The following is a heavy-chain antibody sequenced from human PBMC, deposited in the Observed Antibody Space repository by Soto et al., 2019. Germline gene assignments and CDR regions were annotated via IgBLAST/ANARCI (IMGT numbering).Heavy chain of an antibody. CDR2: ISSSSTI. CDR1: GFTFSSYS. CDR3: ARESRFLEWLSRNWFDP. J-gene: IGHJ5*02. D-gene: IGHD3-3*01. Sequence: SLRLSCAASGFTFSSYSMNWVRQAPGKGLEWVSYISSSSTIYYADSVKSRFTISRDNAKNSLYLQMNSLRDEDTAVYYCARESRFLEWLSRNWFDPWGQG. V-gene: IGHV3-48*02.